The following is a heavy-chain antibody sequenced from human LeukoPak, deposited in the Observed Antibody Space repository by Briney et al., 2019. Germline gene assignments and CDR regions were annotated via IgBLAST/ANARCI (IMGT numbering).Heavy chain of an antibody. D-gene: IGHD4-17*01. J-gene: IGHJ4*02. V-gene: IGHV3-74*01. Sequence: GGSLRLSCAASGFTFSSDWMHWVRQAPGKGLVCVSRINSDGSSTTYADSVKGRFTISRDNAKNTLYLQMNSLRAEDTAVYYCASATGGSSKLIDYWGQGTLVTVSS. CDR2: INSDGSST. CDR3: ASATGGSSKLIDY. CDR1: GFTFSSDW.